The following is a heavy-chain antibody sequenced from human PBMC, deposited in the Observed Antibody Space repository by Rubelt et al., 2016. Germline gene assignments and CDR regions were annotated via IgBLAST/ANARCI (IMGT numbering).Heavy chain of an antibody. J-gene: IGHJ4*02. CDR2: IIPILGIA. Sequence: QVQLVQSGAEVKKPGSSVKVSCKASGGTFSSYAISWVRQAPGQGLEWMGRIIPILGIANYAQKFQGRVTITADKSTSTAYMELSSLRSEDTAVYYRARTKTVEMATIPLAYWGQGTLVTVSS. D-gene: IGHD5-24*01. CDR1: GGTFSSYA. V-gene: IGHV1-69*09. CDR3: ARTKTVEMATIPLAY.